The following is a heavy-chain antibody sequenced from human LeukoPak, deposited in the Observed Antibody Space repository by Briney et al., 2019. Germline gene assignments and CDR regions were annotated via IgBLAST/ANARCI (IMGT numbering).Heavy chain of an antibody. D-gene: IGHD5-12*01. V-gene: IGHV3-48*01. Sequence: PGGSLRLSCAASGFTFSSYSMNWVRQAPGKGLEWVSYISSSSSTIYYADSVKGRFTISRDNAKNSLYLQMNSLRVEDTAVYYCVRARGSPCNHYMDVWGTGTTVTVSS. CDR2: ISSSSSTI. CDR3: VRARGSPCNHYMDV. CDR1: GFTFSSYS. J-gene: IGHJ6*03.